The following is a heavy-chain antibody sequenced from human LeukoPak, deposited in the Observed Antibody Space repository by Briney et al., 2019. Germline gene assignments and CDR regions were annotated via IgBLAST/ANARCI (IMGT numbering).Heavy chain of an antibody. CDR2: VNEEATET. J-gene: IGHJ2*01. V-gene: IGHV3-7*05. CDR1: GFIFSNYW. CDR3: ATYVCTDKGDFDL. Sequence: GGSLRLSCEASGFIFSNYWMSWVRQVAGKGLEWVANVNEEATETYYGDSVKGRFTISRDIANKELHLQMNSQRAYETATYYCATYVCTDKGDFDLWGRGTLVTVSS. D-gene: IGHD3-16*01.